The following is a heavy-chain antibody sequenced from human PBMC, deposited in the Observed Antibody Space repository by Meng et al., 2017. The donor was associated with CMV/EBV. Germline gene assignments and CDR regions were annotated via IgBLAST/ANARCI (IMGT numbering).Heavy chain of an antibody. J-gene: IGHJ4*02. Sequence: GSLRLSCTVSGGSVSSGSYYWSWIRQPPGKGLEWIGYIYYSGSTNCNPSLKSRVTISVDTSKNQFSLKLSSVTAADTAVYYCARDSSSSVIEGFDYWGQGTLVTVSS. D-gene: IGHD6-6*01. CDR1: GGSVSSGSYY. CDR3: ARDSSSSVIEGFDY. CDR2: IYYSGST. V-gene: IGHV4-61*01.